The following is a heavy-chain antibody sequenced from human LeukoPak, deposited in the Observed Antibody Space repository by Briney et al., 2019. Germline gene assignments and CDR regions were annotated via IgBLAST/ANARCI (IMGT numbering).Heavy chain of an antibody. V-gene: IGHV3-30-3*01. D-gene: IGHD3-3*01. J-gene: IGHJ5*02. CDR2: ISYDGSNK. CDR1: GFTFSSYA. CDR3: ARDGGPYYDFWSGSNWFDP. Sequence: PGGSLRLSCAASGFTFSSYALHWVRQAPGKGLEWVALISYDGSNKYYTDSVKGRFTISRDDSKNTLSLQMNSLRTEDTAVYYCARDGGPYYDFWSGSNWFDPWGQGTLVTVSS.